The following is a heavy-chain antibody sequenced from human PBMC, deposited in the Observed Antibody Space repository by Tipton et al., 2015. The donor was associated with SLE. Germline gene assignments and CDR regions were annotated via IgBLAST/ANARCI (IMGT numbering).Heavy chain of an antibody. V-gene: IGHV3-21*01. CDR2: ISSSSSYI. CDR3: ARAPLRLGDVDWNYYMDV. J-gene: IGHJ6*03. Sequence: SLRLSCAASGFSFSSYSMNWVRQAPGKGLEWVSSISSSSSYIYYADSVKGRFTISRDNAKNSLFLQMSSLTAADTAMYYCARAPLRLGDVDWNYYMDVWGKGTTVTVSS. CDR1: GFSFSSYS. D-gene: IGHD3-16*01.